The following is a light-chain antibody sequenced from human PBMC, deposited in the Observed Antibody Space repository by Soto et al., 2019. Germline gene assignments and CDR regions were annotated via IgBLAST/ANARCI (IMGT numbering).Light chain of an antibody. Sequence: EVVLTQSPGTLSLSPGEIATVSCRASQSVSSSYLAWYQHKPGQAPRLLISGASNRAAGIPDRFSGSGSGTDFTLTISRLEPEDFAVYYCQQYDNSFTFGGGTKVDIK. CDR2: GAS. J-gene: IGKJ4*01. V-gene: IGKV3-20*01. CDR3: QQYDNSFT. CDR1: QSVSSSY.